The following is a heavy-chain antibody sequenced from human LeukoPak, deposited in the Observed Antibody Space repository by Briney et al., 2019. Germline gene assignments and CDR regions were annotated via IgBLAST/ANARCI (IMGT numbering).Heavy chain of an antibody. Sequence: SETLSLTCAVSGGSISSYYWSWIRQPPGKGLEWLACIYYSGSTDYNPSLKSRVTISVDTSKNQFSLKLSSVTAADTAFYYCARARTGSYYNFDYWGQGTLVTVSS. CDR3: ARARTGSYYNFDY. V-gene: IGHV4-59*01. D-gene: IGHD3-10*01. J-gene: IGHJ4*02. CDR1: GGSISSYY. CDR2: IYYSGST.